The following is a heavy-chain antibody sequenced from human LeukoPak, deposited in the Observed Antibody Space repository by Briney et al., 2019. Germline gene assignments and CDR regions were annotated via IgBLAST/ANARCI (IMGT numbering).Heavy chain of an antibody. Sequence: ASVKVSCKVSGYTLTELPIHWVRQAPGKGLEWMGGFDPDDGETVYAQMFQGRVTMTEDTSSGTASMELSSLRSDDTAVYYCATGTSGSYYVGIVRPIDYWGQGTLVTVSS. D-gene: IGHD1-26*01. V-gene: IGHV1-24*01. J-gene: IGHJ4*02. CDR3: ATGTSGSYYVGIVRPIDY. CDR2: FDPDDGET. CDR1: GYTLTELP.